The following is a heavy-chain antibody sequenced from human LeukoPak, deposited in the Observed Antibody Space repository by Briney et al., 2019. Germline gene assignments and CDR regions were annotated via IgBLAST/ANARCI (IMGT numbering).Heavy chain of an antibody. Sequence: SETLSLTCTVSGGSISSYYWSWIRQPAGKGLEWIGRIYTSGSTNYNPSLKSRVTMSVDTSKNHFSLKLSSVTAADTAVYYCARDLAAAGTPNWFDPWGQGTLVAVSS. CDR1: GGSISSYY. CDR3: ARDLAAAGTPNWFDP. V-gene: IGHV4-4*07. J-gene: IGHJ5*02. CDR2: IYTSGST. D-gene: IGHD6-13*01.